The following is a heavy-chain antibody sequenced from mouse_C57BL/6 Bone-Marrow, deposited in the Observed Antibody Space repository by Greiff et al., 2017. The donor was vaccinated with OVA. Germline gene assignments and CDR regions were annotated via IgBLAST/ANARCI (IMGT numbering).Heavy chain of an antibody. CDR1: GFTFTDYY. D-gene: IGHD1-1*02. CDR3: ARYDYYSFAY. J-gene: IGHJ3*01. CDR2: IRNKASGYTT. V-gene: IGHV7-3*01. Sequence: EVKLMESGGGLVQPGGSLSLSCAASGFTFTDYYMSWVRQPPGKELEWLGFIRNKASGYTTEYSASVNGRFTISRDNSQSILYLQMNALRAEDSATYYCARYDYYSFAYWGQGTLVTVSA.